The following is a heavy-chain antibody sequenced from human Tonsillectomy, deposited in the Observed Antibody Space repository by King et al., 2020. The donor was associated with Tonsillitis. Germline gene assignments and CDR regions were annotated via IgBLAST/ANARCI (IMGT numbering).Heavy chain of an antibody. D-gene: IGHD3-16*01. V-gene: IGHV3-74*01. Sequence: VQLVESGGGLVQPGGSLRLSCAASGFTFSTYWMHWVRQGPGKGLVWVSRINSDGSSTTYADSVKGRFTISRDNAKNTLYLQMNSLRAEDTAVYYCARDLGGRLPTDYWGQGTLGTVSS. CDR2: INSDGSST. J-gene: IGHJ4*02. CDR1: GFTFSTYW. CDR3: ARDLGGRLPTDY.